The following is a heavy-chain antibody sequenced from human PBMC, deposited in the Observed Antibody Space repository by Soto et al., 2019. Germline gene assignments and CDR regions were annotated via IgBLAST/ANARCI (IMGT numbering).Heavy chain of an antibody. CDR1: GGSFSGYY. D-gene: IGHD6-13*01. CDR3: AGTNSSSWDP. CDR2: INHSGST. V-gene: IGHV4-34*01. Sequence: SETLSLTCAVYGGSFSGYYWSWIRQPPGKGLEWIGEINHSGSTNYNPSLKSRVTISVDTSKNQFSLKLSSVTAADTAVYYCAGTNSSSWDPWGQGTLVTVSS. J-gene: IGHJ5*02.